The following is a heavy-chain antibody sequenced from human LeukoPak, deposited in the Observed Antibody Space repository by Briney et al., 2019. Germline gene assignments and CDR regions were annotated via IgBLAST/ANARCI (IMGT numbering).Heavy chain of an antibody. V-gene: IGHV4-39*01. Sequence: SETLSLTCTVSGGSISSSSYYWGWIRQPPGKGLEWIGSIYYSGSTYYNPSLKSRVAISVDTSKNQFSLKLSSVTAADTAVYYCARGGGPFWSGYPYYYYYGMDVWGQGTTVTVSS. D-gene: IGHD3-3*01. CDR2: IYYSGST. J-gene: IGHJ6*02. CDR3: ARGGGPFWSGYPYYYYYGMDV. CDR1: GGSISSSSYY.